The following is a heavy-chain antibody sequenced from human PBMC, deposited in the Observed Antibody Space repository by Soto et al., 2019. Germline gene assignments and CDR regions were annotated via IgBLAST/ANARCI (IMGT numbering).Heavy chain of an antibody. Sequence: GASVKVSCKASGYTFTSYDINWVRQATGQGLEWMGWMNPNSGNTGYAQKFQGRVTMTRDTSISTAYLELSSLTSEDTAVYYCARGGDCSSTSCASRIDYYYYVMDFWGQGTTVTVSS. CDR1: GYTFTSYD. CDR3: ARGGDCSSTSCASRIDYYYYVMDF. J-gene: IGHJ6*02. V-gene: IGHV1-8*01. D-gene: IGHD2-2*01. CDR2: MNPNSGNT.